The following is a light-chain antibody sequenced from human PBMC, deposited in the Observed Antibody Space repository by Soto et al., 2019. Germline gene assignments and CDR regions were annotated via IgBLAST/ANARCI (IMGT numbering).Light chain of an antibody. Sequence: DNQMTQSPSSVSASVGDRVTITCRASQDIGSWLAWYQQKPGKAPKLLIYGASDLQSGVPSRFSGTGSGTEFTLSISSLQPEDSATYYCQQATSLPLTFGGGTKVEIK. J-gene: IGKJ4*01. CDR2: GAS. CDR1: QDIGSW. CDR3: QQATSLPLT. V-gene: IGKV1-12*01.